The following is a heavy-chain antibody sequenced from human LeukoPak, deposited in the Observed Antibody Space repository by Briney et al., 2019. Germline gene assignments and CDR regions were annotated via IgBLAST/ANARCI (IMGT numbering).Heavy chain of an antibody. D-gene: IGHD2-2*01. V-gene: IGHV3-21*01. CDR3: ATVVVVPAATDD. CDR1: GFTFSSYS. J-gene: IGHJ4*02. Sequence: GGSLRLSCAASGFTFSSYSMNWVRQAPGKGLEWVSSISSSSSYIYYADSVKGRFTISRDNAKNSLYLQMNSLRAEDTAVYYCATVVVVPAATDDWGQGTLVTVSS. CDR2: ISSSSSYI.